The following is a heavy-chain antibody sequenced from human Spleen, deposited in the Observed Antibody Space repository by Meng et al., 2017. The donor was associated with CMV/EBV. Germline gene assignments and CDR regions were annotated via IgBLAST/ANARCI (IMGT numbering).Heavy chain of an antibody. D-gene: IGHD3-3*01. CDR2: ISGSGGST. CDR3: AKRGTSWSDRTHYYYGMDV. J-gene: IGHJ6*02. Sequence: GESLKISCAASGFTFSSYAMSWVRQAPGKGLEWVSAISGSGGSTYYADSVKGRFTISRDNSKNTLYLQMNSLRAEDTAVYYCAKRGTSWSDRTHYYYGMDVWGQGTTVTVSS. CDR1: GFTFSSYA. V-gene: IGHV3-23*01.